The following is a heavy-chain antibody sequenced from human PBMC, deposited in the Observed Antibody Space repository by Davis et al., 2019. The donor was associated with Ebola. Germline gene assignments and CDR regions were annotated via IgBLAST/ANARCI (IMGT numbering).Heavy chain of an antibody. Sequence: SETLSLTCTVSGGSISSSSYYWGWIRQPPGKGLEWIGSIYYSGSTYYNPSLKSRVTISVDTSKNQFSLKLSSVTAADTAVYYCARVSYDFWSGYYGVYGMDVWGQGTTVTVSS. V-gene: IGHV4-39*07. D-gene: IGHD3-3*01. CDR3: ARVSYDFWSGYYGVYGMDV. CDR2: IYYSGST. J-gene: IGHJ6*02. CDR1: GGSISSSSYY.